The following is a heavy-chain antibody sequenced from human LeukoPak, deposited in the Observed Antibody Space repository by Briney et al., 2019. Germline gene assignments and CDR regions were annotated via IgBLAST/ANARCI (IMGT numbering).Heavy chain of an antibody. D-gene: IGHD3-3*01. CDR3: AKGLDYDFWPHY. V-gene: IGHV3-66*03. J-gene: IGHJ4*02. CDR1: GFTVSSNS. CDR2: IYSDNT. Sequence: GGSLRLSCTVSGFTVSSNSMSWVRRAPGKGLEWVSFIYSDNTHYSDSVKGRFAISRDNSKNTLYLQMNSLRAEDTAVYYCAKGLDYDFWPHYWGQGTLVTVSS.